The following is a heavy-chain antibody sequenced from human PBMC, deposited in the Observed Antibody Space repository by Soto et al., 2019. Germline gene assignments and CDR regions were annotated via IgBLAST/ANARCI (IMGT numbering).Heavy chain of an antibody. V-gene: IGHV4-61*01. D-gene: IGHD6-13*01. J-gene: IGHJ5*02. CDR2: IYYSGST. CDR1: GGSVSSGSYY. CDR3: ARVVYSSTEVPGNNWFDP. Sequence: QVQLQESGPGLVKPSETLSLTCTVSGGSVSSGSYYWSWIRQPPGKGLEWIGYIYYSGSTNYNPSLKSRVTISVDTSKNQISLKLTSVTAADTAVYYCARVVYSSTEVPGNNWFDPWGQGTLVTVSS.